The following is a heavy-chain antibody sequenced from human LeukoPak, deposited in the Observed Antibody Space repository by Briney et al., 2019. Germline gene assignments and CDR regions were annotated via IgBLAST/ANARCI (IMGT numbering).Heavy chain of an antibody. CDR1: GYTFTSYG. D-gene: IGHD4-17*01. J-gene: IGHJ4*02. Sequence: ASVKVSCKTSGYTFTSYGISWVRQAPGQGPEWMGWINSYSGNTYYAQRLQGRVTITTDTFTSTAYMELRSLRSDDTAIYYCARDSGTTATTYHYWGQGTLVTVYS. CDR3: ARDSGTTATTYHY. V-gene: IGHV1-18*01. CDR2: INSYSGNT.